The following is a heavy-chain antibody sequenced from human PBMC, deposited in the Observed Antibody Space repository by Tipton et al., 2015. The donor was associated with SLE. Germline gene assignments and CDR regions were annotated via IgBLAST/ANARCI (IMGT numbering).Heavy chain of an antibody. Sequence: TLSLTCAVYGGSFSGYSWSWIRQPPGKGLEWIGEINDSGITNYNPSLKSRVTISVDTSKNQFSLKLSSVTAADTAVYYCARWRRSSSGWFDPWGQGTLVTVSS. CDR3: ARWRRSSSGWFDP. V-gene: IGHV4-34*01. CDR1: GGSFSGYS. D-gene: IGHD6-13*01. CDR2: INDSGIT. J-gene: IGHJ5*02.